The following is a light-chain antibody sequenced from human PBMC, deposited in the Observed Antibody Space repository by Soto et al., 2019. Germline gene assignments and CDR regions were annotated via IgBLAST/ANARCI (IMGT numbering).Light chain of an antibody. J-gene: IGLJ1*01. V-gene: IGLV1-44*01. CDR2: SDN. CDR3: AAWDDSLDGSYV. CDR1: SSNIGSNT. Sequence: QSVLTQPPSASGTPGQRVTLSCSGSSSNIGSNTVNWYQQLPGTAPKLLIYSDNQRPSGVPDRFSGSKSGTSASLAISGLQSEDETDYYGAAWDDSLDGSYVFGPGTKLTVL.